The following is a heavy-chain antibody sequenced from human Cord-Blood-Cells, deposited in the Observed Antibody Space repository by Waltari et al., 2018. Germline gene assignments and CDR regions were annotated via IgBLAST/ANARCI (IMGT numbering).Heavy chain of an antibody. J-gene: IGHJ4*02. Sequence: QVQLQQWGAGLLKPSETLSLTCAVYGGSFSGYYWSWIRQPPGKGLEWIGEINHSGSTNDNPSLKSRVTISVDTSKNQFSLKLSSVTAADTAVYYCARGAAAGNFDYWGQGTLVTVSS. CDR1: GGSFSGYY. D-gene: IGHD6-13*01. V-gene: IGHV4-34*01. CDR2: INHSGST. CDR3: ARGAAAGNFDY.